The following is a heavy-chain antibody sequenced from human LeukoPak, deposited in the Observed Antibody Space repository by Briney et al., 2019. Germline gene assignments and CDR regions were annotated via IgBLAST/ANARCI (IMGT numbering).Heavy chain of an antibody. CDR1: GYTFTGYH. V-gene: IGHV1-2*06. CDR3: ARDYCSSTSCLFDY. CDR2: INPNSGDT. J-gene: IGHJ4*02. D-gene: IGHD2-2*01. Sequence: GASVKVSCKASGYTFTGYHIHWVRQAPGQGLEWMGRINPNSGDTNYAQKLQGRVTMTRDTSISTAYMELSRLRSDDTAVYYCARDYCSSTSCLFDYWGQGTLVTVSS.